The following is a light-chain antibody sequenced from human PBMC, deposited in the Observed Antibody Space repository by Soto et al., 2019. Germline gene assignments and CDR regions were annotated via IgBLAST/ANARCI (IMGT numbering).Light chain of an antibody. Sequence: QSALTQPASVSGSPGQSITISCTGTSSDVGAYNYVSWYQHHPGKVPKLLIYDVSKRPSGVPDRFSGSKSGNTASLTISGLQAEDEADYYCCSYAGSYSYVFGTGTKVTVL. CDR2: DVS. CDR3: CSYAGSYSYV. J-gene: IGLJ1*01. V-gene: IGLV2-11*01. CDR1: SSDVGAYNY.